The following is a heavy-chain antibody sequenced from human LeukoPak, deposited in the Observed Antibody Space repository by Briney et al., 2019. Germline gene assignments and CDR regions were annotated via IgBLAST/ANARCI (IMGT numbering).Heavy chain of an antibody. Sequence: PSETLSLTCAVYGGSFSGHYWSWIRQPPGKGLEWIGEINHSGSTSYNPSLKSRVSISVDTSNNQFSLKLNSVTATDTAVYYCARHYGPWGQGTLVTVS. V-gene: IGHV4-34*01. CDR2: INHSGST. CDR3: ARHYGP. J-gene: IGHJ4*02. CDR1: GGSFSGHY. D-gene: IGHD3-16*01.